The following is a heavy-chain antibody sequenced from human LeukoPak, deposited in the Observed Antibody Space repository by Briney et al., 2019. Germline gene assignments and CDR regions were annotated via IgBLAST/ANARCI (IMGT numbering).Heavy chain of an antibody. CDR2: IDSDGSST. CDR3: ARDDILTGYPYFDY. J-gene: IGHJ4*02. V-gene: IGHV3-74*01. CDR1: GFTFSSYW. D-gene: IGHD3-9*01. Sequence: PGGSLRLSCAASGFTFSSYWMHWVRPAPGKGLVWVSRIDSDGSSTSYADSVKGRFTISRDNAKNTLYLQMNSLRAEDTAVYYCARDDILTGYPYFDYWGQGTLVTVSS.